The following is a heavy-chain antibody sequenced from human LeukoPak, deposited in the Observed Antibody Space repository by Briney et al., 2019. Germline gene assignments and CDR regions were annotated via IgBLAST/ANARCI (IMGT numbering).Heavy chain of an antibody. CDR1: GLTFSNAW. Sequence: PGGSLRPFCAASGLTFSNAWMTWVRKAPGKGLKWVGRIKSKSDGGAIDYAAPVRGRFTISRDDSKNTLYLQMNSLRAEDTAVYYCARDRVPALDYYYGMDVWGQGTTVTVSS. CDR2: IKSKSDGGAI. V-gene: IGHV3-15*01. CDR3: ARDRVPALDYYYGMDV. J-gene: IGHJ6*02. D-gene: IGHD2-2*01.